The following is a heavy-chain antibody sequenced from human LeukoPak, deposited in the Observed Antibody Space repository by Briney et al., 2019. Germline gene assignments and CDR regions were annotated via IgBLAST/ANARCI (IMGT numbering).Heavy chain of an antibody. CDR2: IKRKTDGGTT. D-gene: IGHD3-9*01. J-gene: IGHJ3*02. Sequence: GGSLRLSCAASGFTFSNAGMSWVRQAPGKGLEWVARIKRKTDGGTTDYAAPVKGRFTISRDDSKNTLYLQMNSLKTEDTAVYYCTRNYDILTGYYRRSDAFDIWGQGTMVTVSS. V-gene: IGHV3-15*01. CDR3: TRNYDILTGYYRRSDAFDI. CDR1: GFTFSNAG.